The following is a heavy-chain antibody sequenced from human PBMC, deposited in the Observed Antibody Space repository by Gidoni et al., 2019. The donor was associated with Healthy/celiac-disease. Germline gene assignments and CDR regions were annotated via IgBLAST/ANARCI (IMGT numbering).Heavy chain of an antibody. D-gene: IGHD2-2*01. Sequence: QVQLQQWGAGLLKPSETLSLTCAVYGGSFSGYYWSWIRQPPGKGLEWIGEINHSGSTNYNPSLKSRVTISVDTSKNQFSLKLSSVTAADTAVYYCARSPLADIVVVGGFDYWGQGTLVTVSS. V-gene: IGHV4-34*01. CDR3: ARSPLADIVVVGGFDY. CDR1: GGSFSGYY. CDR2: INHSGST. J-gene: IGHJ4*02.